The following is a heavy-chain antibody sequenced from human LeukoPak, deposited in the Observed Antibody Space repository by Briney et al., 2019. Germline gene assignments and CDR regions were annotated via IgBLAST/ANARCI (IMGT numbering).Heavy chain of an antibody. D-gene: IGHD3-22*01. V-gene: IGHV3-48*03. CDR3: AKAGIDYYDSSGSSHYFDY. J-gene: IGHJ4*02. Sequence: GGSLRLSCAASGFTFSSYEMNWVRQAPGEGLEWVSYISSSGSTIYYADSVKGRFTISRDNAKNSLYLQMDSLRAEDTAVYYCAKAGIDYYDSSGSSHYFDYWGQGTLVTVSS. CDR2: ISSSGSTI. CDR1: GFTFSSYE.